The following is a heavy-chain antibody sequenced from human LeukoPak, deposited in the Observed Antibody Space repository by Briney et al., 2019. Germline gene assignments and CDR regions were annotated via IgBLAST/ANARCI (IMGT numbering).Heavy chain of an antibody. CDR3: ARVRWGQLWLPNDY. V-gene: IGHV3-9*01. CDR1: GFTFDDYA. J-gene: IGHJ4*02. D-gene: IGHD5-18*01. CDR2: ISWNSGSI. Sequence: TGGSLRLSRAASGFTFDDYAMHWVRQAPGKGLEWVSGISWNSGSIGYADSVKGRFTISRDNSKNTLYLQMNSLRAEDTALYHCARVRWGQLWLPNDYWGQGTLVTVSS.